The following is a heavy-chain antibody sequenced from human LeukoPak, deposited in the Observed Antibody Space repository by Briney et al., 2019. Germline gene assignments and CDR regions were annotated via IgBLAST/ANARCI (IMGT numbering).Heavy chain of an antibody. CDR1: GGSINNDNYY. CDR2: IYYSGST. V-gene: IGHV4-30-4*01. J-gene: IGHJ5*02. D-gene: IGHD6-19*01. Sequence: PSQTLSLTCTVSGGSINNDNYYWSWIRQPPGKGLEWIGYIYYSGSTYYNPSLKSRVTISVDTSKNQFSLKLSSVTAADTAVYYCARAGRVVAGRRRLNWFDPWGQGTLVTVSS. CDR3: ARAGRVVAGRRRLNWFDP.